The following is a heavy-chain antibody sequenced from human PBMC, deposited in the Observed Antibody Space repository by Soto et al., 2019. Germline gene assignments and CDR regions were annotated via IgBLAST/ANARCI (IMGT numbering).Heavy chain of an antibody. CDR2: IYWDDDK. CDR1: GFSLSTTGVG. J-gene: IGHJ5*02. V-gene: IGHV2-5*02. Sequence: QITLKESGPTLVKSTQTLTLTCTFSGFSLSTTGVGVAWIRQPPGKALEWLAVIYWDDDKRYIPTLESTRTIAKDSSKNQVVLTMTNMDPVDTGTYYCAHIKGDRFDTWGQGTLVTVSS. CDR3: AHIKGDRFDT. D-gene: IGHD3-16*01.